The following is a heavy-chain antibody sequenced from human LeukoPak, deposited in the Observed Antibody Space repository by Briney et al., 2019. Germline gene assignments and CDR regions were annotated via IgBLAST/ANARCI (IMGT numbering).Heavy chain of an antibody. CDR1: GGSISSSSYY. CDR2: INHSGST. CDR3: AAAMVYYFGY. J-gene: IGHJ4*02. V-gene: IGHV4-39*07. D-gene: IGHD4/OR15-4a*01. Sequence: SETLPLTCTVSGGSISSSSYYWSWIRQPPGKGLEWIGEINHSGSTNYNPSLKSRVTISVDTSKNQFSLKLSSVTAADTAVYYCAAAMVYYFGYWGQGTLVTVSS.